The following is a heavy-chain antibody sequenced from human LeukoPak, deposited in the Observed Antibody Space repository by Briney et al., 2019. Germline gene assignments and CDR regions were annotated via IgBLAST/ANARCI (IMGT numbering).Heavy chain of an antibody. D-gene: IGHD2-2*01. Sequence: SETPSLTCTVSGYSISSGYYWGWIRQPPGKGLEWIGSIYHSGSTYYNPSLKSRVTISVDTSKNQFSLKLSSVTAADTAVYYCASIPVVPAATPFDYWGQGTLVTVSS. J-gene: IGHJ4*02. CDR2: IYHSGST. CDR1: GYSISSGYY. CDR3: ASIPVVPAATPFDY. V-gene: IGHV4-38-2*02.